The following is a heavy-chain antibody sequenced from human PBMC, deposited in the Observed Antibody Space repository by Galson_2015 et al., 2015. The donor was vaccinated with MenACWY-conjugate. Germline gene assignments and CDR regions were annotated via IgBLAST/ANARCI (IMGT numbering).Heavy chain of an antibody. J-gene: IGHJ4*02. D-gene: IGHD2-15*01. V-gene: IGHV3-53*01. Sequence: SLRLSCAASGCTVRNNYMTWVRQAPGKGLEWVSILYYADSIMGRFTFSRDTSKSTLCLQMNSLRDISKNTLCFQMNSLRTRVFVPVVRQTPMWGLRTLDTVS. CDR3: QMNSLRTRVFVPVVRQTPM. CDR1: GCTVRNNY. CDR2: L.